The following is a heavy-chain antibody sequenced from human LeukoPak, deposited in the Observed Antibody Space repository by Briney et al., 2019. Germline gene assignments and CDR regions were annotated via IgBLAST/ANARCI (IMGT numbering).Heavy chain of an antibody. D-gene: IGHD3-22*01. CDR2: IIPIFGTA. Sequence: SVKVSCKASGGTFSSYAISWVRQAPGQGLEWMGGIIPIFGTANYAQKFQGRVTVTADESTSAAYMELSSLRSEDTAVYYCARGGYYYDPWGYWGQGTLVTVSS. CDR3: ARGGYYYDPWGY. CDR1: GGTFSSYA. V-gene: IGHV1-69*13. J-gene: IGHJ4*02.